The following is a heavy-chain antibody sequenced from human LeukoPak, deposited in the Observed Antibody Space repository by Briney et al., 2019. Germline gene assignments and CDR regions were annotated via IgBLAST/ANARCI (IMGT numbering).Heavy chain of an antibody. CDR2: IYSGGST. V-gene: IGHV3-66*01. J-gene: IGHJ4*02. D-gene: IGHD6-19*01. CDR3: ARRSGWYYFDH. CDR1: GFTVSNDY. Sequence: PGGSLRLSCAASGFTVSNDYMTWVRQAPGKGLEWVSVIYSGGSTHYADSVKGRFTISRDNSENTLYLQVNSLRVEDTAVYYCARRSGWYYFDHWGQGTLVTVSS.